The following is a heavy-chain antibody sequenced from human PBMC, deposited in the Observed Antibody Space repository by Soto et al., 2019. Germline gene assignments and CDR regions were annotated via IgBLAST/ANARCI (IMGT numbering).Heavy chain of an antibody. CDR2: IKQDGSEE. Sequence: EVQLVESGGGLVQPGGSLRLSCAASGFTFSSYWMTWVRQASGKGLEWVANIKQDGSEEYYVDSVKGRFTISRDNAKNSLYLQMTSLRAEDTAVYYCARGAFPAWGSYPIDYWGQGTLVTVSS. V-gene: IGHV3-7*04. CDR1: GFTFSSYW. D-gene: IGHD3-16*02. J-gene: IGHJ4*02. CDR3: ARGAFPAWGSYPIDY.